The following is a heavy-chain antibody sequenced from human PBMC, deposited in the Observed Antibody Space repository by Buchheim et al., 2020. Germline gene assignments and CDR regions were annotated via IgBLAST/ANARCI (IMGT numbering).Heavy chain of an antibody. D-gene: IGHD6-19*01. J-gene: IGHJ4*02. Sequence: EVQLLESGGGLVQPGGSLRLSCVDSGLTFRSYAMSWVRQAPGKGLEWVSGISGSGGSTYYADSVKGRFTISRDNSKNTLYLQMNSLRAEDTAVYYCAKDMYASGWYSSDYWGQGTL. V-gene: IGHV3-23*01. CDR2: ISGSGGST. CDR3: AKDMYASGWYSSDY. CDR1: GLTFRSYA.